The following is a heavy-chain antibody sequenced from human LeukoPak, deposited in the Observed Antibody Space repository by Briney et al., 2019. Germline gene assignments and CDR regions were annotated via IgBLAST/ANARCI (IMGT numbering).Heavy chain of an antibody. J-gene: IGHJ6*03. V-gene: IGHV1-2*02. Sequence: ASVKVSCKASGYTFTGYYMHWVRQAPGQGLEWMGWINPNSGGTNYAQKFQGRVTMTRDTSISTAYMELSRLRSDDTAVYYCARQDYYYYYMDVWGKGTTVTISS. CDR2: INPNSGGT. CDR1: GYTFTGYY. CDR3: ARQDYYYYYMDV.